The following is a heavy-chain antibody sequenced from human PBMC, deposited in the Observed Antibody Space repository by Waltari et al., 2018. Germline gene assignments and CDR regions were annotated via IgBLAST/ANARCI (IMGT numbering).Heavy chain of an antibody. D-gene: IGHD2-21*01. Sequence: QLQLQESGPALVEPSQTLSLTCTVPGDSITSDRYSWVWIRQPAGNGLEWIGRIHSSGLTEYKASLKSRVAISRDTSKKQFSLNLSSVTAADTAVYYCARSAKCESSSDSCDLVAIWGQGTLVTVSS. CDR1: GDSITSDRYS. J-gene: IGHJ4*02. CDR2: IHSSGLT. CDR3: ARSAKCESSSDSCDLVAI. V-gene: IGHV4-61*02.